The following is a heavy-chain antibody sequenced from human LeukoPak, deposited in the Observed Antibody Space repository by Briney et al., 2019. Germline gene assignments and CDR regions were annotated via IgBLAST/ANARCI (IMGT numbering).Heavy chain of an antibody. CDR2: INHSGST. Sequence: SETLSLTCAVYGGSFSGYYWSWIRQPPGKGLEWIGEINHSGSTNYNPSLKSRVTISVDTSKNQFSLKLSSVTAADTAVYYCASTVTIVGGEYYFDYWGQGTLVTVSS. V-gene: IGHV4-34*01. CDR3: ASTVTIVGGEYYFDY. CDR1: GGSFSGYY. D-gene: IGHD4-17*01. J-gene: IGHJ4*02.